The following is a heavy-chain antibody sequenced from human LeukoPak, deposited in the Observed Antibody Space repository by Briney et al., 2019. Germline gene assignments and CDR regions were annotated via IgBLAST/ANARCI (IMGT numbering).Heavy chain of an antibody. CDR1: GGSLSSYS. J-gene: IGHJ3*02. CDR2: IYYSGST. Sequence: SETLSLTCTVSGGSLSSYSWSWFRQPPGKGLERIGDIYYSGSTNYNPSLKSRVTISVDTSRNQFSLKLSSVTAADTAVYYCARGLPGYSNGDDAFDIWGQGTMVTVSS. CDR3: ARGLPGYSNGDDAFDI. D-gene: IGHD6-19*01. V-gene: IGHV4-59*01.